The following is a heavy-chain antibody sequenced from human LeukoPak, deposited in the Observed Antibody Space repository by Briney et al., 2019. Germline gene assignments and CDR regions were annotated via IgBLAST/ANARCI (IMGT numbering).Heavy chain of an antibody. V-gene: IGHV3-7*01. D-gene: IGHD2-2*01. CDR1: GFTFSNYW. CDR2: IKEDGSEK. Sequence: PGGSLRLSCAASGFTFSNYWLNWVRQAPGKGLEWVANIKEDGSEKYYVDSVKGRFTISRDNAKNSLFLQMNSLRAEDTAVYYCARDYGCSSTSCYAGAEYFQHWGQGTLVTVSS. J-gene: IGHJ1*01. CDR3: ARDYGCSSTSCYAGAEYFQH.